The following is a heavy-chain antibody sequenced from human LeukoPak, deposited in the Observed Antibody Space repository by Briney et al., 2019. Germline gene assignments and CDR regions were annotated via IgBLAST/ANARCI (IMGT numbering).Heavy chain of an antibody. V-gene: IGHV3-53*01. J-gene: IGHJ4*02. CDR3: TRGPDEAKLSK. CDR2: ICSGDKT. CDR1: GFTARDNN. D-gene: IGHD1-14*01. Sequence: GGSLRLSCVTSGFTARDNNMGWVRQAPGKGLEWVSVICSGDKTDYADSVRGRFTISRDNSKNTLYLQMNSLRVEDTAIYYCTRGPDEAKLSKWGRGTLVTVSS.